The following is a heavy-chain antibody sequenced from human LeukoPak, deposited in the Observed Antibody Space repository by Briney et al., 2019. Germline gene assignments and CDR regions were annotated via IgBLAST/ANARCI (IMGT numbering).Heavy chain of an antibody. CDR3: ARAPHFFDISGSRYYFDY. CDR2: INPSGGST. Sequence: ASVKVSCKASGYTFTSYYMHWVRQAPGQGLEWMGIINPSGGSTSYAQKFQGRVTMTRDTSTSTVYMEPSSLRSEDTAVYYCARAPHFFDISGSRYYFDYWGQGTLVTVSS. D-gene: IGHD3-22*01. V-gene: IGHV1-46*01. CDR1: GYTFTSYY. J-gene: IGHJ4*02.